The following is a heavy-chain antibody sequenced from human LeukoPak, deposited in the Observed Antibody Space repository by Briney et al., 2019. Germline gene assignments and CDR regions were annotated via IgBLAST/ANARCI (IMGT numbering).Heavy chain of an antibody. CDR3: ARVFHD. CDR1: RGSISSDY. J-gene: IGHJ3*01. Sequence: SETLSLTCTVSRGSISSDYWSWIRQPAGKGLEWIGLIYTSGTTNYNLSLKSRVTMSLDTSKNQFSLKLNSVTAADTAVYYCARVFHDWGQGTMVTVSS. CDR2: IYTSGTT. V-gene: IGHV4-4*07.